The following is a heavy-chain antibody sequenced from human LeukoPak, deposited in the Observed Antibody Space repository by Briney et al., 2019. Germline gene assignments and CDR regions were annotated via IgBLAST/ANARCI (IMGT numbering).Heavy chain of an antibody. J-gene: IGHJ3*02. Sequence: GGSLRLSCAASGFTFSNYAMDWVRQAPGRGLEWVSAISTGGDRAYYADSVKGRFTTSRDDSRNTLFLQLSNLRADDTAIYYCAVDCSSPSCYGQSAFDIWGQGTMVTVSS. CDR3: AVDCSSPSCYGQSAFDI. CDR1: GFTFSNYA. V-gene: IGHV3-23*01. D-gene: IGHD2-2*01. CDR2: ISTGGDRA.